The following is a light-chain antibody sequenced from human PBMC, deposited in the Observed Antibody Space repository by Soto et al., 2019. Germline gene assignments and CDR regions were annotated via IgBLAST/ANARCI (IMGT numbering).Light chain of an antibody. CDR3: QQYGISPKT. V-gene: IGKV3D-15*01. CDR1: QSVSRN. Sequence: EIVMTQSPSPLSVTPGERATLSCRASQSVSRNLAWYQQKLGQAPRLLIYGASTRATGIPARFSGSGSGTEFTLTISRLEPEDFAVYYCQQYGISPKTFGQGTKVDIK. J-gene: IGKJ1*01. CDR2: GAS.